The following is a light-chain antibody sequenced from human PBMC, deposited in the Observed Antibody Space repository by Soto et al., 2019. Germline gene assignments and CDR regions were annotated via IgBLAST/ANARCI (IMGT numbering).Light chain of an antibody. CDR2: GAY. CDR1: QSVSSSY. CDR3: KQYGSSPLT. Sequence: EIVLTQSPGTLSLSPGESATLSCRASQSVSSSYLAWYLQKPGQAPRLLIYGAYSRATGIPDRFSGSGSGTDFTLTISRLEPEDFAVYYCKQYGSSPLTFGGGNKVEIK. V-gene: IGKV3-20*01. J-gene: IGKJ4*01.